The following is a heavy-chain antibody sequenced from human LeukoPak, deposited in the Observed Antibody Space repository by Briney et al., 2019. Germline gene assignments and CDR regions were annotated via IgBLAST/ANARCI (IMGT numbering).Heavy chain of an antibody. CDR1: GFTFSDYY. V-gene: IGHV3-11*01. Sequence: GGSLRLSCAASGFTFSDYYMSWIRQAPGKGLEWVSYISSSGSTIYYADSVKGRFTISRDNAKNSLYLQMNSLRAEDTAVYYCAKQMNQPVPPGAFDIWGQGTMVTVSS. CDR3: AKQMNQPVPPGAFDI. J-gene: IGHJ3*02. CDR2: ISSSGSTI. D-gene: IGHD1/OR15-1a*01.